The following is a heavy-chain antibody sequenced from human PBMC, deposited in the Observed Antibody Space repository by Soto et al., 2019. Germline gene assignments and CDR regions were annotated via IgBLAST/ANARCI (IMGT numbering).Heavy chain of an antibody. J-gene: IGHJ4*02. V-gene: IGHV3-9*01. Sequence: PGGSLRLSCVDSGFRFDGHAMHWVRQTPGKGLEWVSGLGWNSGDIDYADFVKGRFTISRDNAKNSLYLQMNSLRAEDTVMYYCVRLRYSEGSGNFDYWGQGTLVTVSS. D-gene: IGHD1-26*01. CDR2: LGWNSGDI. CDR1: GFRFDGHA. CDR3: VRLRYSEGSGNFDY.